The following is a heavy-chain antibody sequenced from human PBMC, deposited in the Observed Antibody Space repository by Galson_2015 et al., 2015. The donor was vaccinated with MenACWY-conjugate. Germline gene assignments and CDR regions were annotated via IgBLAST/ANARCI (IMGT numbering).Heavy chain of an antibody. CDR1: GFIISGDY. CDR2: LYSGGST. J-gene: IGHJ4*02. CDR3: ARDPPLFITGAFDS. V-gene: IGHV3-66*01. D-gene: IGHD1-20*01. Sequence: SLRLSCAASGFIISGDYMSWVRQAPGKGLECVSVLYSGGSTYYADSVKGRFTISRDNSKNTLYLQMNSLRVEDTAVYYCARDPPLFITGAFDSWGQGTLVTVSS.